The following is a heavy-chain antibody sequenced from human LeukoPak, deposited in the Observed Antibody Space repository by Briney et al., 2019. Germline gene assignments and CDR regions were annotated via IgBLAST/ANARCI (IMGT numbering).Heavy chain of an antibody. J-gene: IGHJ5*02. D-gene: IGHD1-14*01. CDR2: MNPNSGNT. CDR1: GYTFTSYD. Sequence: ASVKDSCKASGYTFTSYDINWVRQATGQGLEWMGWMNPNSGNTGYAQKFQGRVTMTRNTSISTAYMELSSLRSEDTAVYYCARGRRLRGWFDPWGQGTLVTVSS. V-gene: IGHV1-8*01. CDR3: ARGRRLRGWFDP.